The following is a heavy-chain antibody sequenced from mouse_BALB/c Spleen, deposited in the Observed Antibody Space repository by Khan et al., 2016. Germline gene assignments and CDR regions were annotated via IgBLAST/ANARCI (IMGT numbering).Heavy chain of an antibody. J-gene: IGHJ3*01. CDR3: VRERGFAD. CDR1: GFTFTTNA. Sequence: EVQLVETGGGLVQPKGSLKLSCAASGFTFTTNAMNWVRQAPGKGLEWVARIRSKSNNYATYYADSVKDRFTISRDDSQSMLYLQMNNSKTEDTARYYCVRERGFADWGQGTMVTVSA. CDR2: IRSKSNNYAT. V-gene: IGHV10S3*01.